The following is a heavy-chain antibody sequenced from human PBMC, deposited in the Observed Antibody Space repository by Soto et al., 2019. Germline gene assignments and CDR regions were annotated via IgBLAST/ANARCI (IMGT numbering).Heavy chain of an antibody. CDR2: IYHSGST. CDR3: ARDQGDGSGSYYTDAFDI. V-gene: IGHV4-4*02. Sequence: PSETLSLTCAVSGGSISSGNLWSWVRQPPGKGLEWIGEIYHSGSTNYNPSLKSRVTISVDKSKNQFSLKLSSVTAADTAVYYCARDQGDGSGSYYTDAFDIWGQGTMVTVSS. CDR1: GGSISSGNL. D-gene: IGHD3-10*01. J-gene: IGHJ3*02.